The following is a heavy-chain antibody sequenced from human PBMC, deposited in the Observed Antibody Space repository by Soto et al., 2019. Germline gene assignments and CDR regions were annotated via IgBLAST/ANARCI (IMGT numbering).Heavy chain of an antibody. CDR3: ARGIAAAGTFGKYYFDY. D-gene: IGHD6-13*01. J-gene: IGHJ4*02. V-gene: IGHV4-30-4*01. Sequence: SETLSLTCTVSGGSISSGDYYWSWIRQPPGKGLEWIGYIYYSGSTYYNPSLKSRVTISVDTSKNQFSLKLSSVTAADTAVYYCARGIAAAGTFGKYYFDYWGQGTLVTVSS. CDR1: GGSISSGDYY. CDR2: IYYSGST.